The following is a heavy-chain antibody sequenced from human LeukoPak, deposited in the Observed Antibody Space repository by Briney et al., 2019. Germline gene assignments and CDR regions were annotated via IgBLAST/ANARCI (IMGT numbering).Heavy chain of an antibody. D-gene: IGHD7-27*01. CDR2: IYSGGST. J-gene: IGHJ4*02. V-gene: IGHV3-53*01. CDR3: AREAQCPYWGGRYFDY. Sequence: GGSLRLSCAASGFTVSSNYMSWVRQAPGKGLEWVSVIYSGGSTYYADSVKGRFTISRDNSKNTLYLQMNSLRAEDTAVYYRAREAQCPYWGGRYFDYWGQGTLVTVSS. CDR1: GFTVSSNY.